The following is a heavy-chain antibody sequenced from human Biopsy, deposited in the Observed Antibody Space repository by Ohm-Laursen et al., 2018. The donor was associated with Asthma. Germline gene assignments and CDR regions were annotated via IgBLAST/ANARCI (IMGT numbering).Heavy chain of an antibody. CDR2: IYSGGTS. J-gene: IGHJ4*02. D-gene: IGHD6-19*01. CDR3: ARGDSSGWSHYYFDY. Sequence: SLRLSCSAPGFTVSRDHMFWVRQAPGKGLEWVSVIYSGGTSHTADSVRGRFTIPRDFSKNTLHLQMHSLRVEDTAVYYCARGDSSGWSHYYFDYWGQGTLVTVSS. CDR1: GFTVSRDH. V-gene: IGHV3-53*01.